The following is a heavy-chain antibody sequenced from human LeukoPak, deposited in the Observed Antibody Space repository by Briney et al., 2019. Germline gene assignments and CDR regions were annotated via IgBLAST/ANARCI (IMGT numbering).Heavy chain of an antibody. CDR2: ISAYNGNT. CDR3: ARESIPSYCGGDCTYYFDY. CDR1: GYTFTSYG. Sequence: ASVKVSCKASGYTFTSYGISWVRQAPGQGLEWMGWISAYNGNTNYAQKLQGRVTMTTDTSTSTAYMELRSLRSDDTAVYYCARESIPSYCGGDCTYYFDYWGQGTLGTVSS. D-gene: IGHD2-21*02. J-gene: IGHJ4*02. V-gene: IGHV1-18*01.